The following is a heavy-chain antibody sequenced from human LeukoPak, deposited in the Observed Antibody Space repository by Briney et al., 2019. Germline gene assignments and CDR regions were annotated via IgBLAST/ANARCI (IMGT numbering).Heavy chain of an antibody. Sequence: GGSLRLSCATSGFTLSTYWMSWVRQAPGKGLEWVANIKKDGSETYYVDSVKGRFTISRDNAKNSLYLQMNSLRAEDTAVYYCAKDPVDSPWGQGTLVTVSS. CDR3: AKDPVDSP. J-gene: IGHJ5*02. CDR1: GFTLSTYW. CDR2: IKKDGSET. V-gene: IGHV3-7*01.